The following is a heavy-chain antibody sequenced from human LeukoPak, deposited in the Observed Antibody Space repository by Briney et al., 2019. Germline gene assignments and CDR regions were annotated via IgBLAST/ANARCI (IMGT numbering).Heavy chain of an antibody. CDR2: ISGSGTTT. CDR1: GFSFNSYV. V-gene: IGHV3-23*01. Sequence: PGGSLRPSCAASGFSFNSYVMTWVRQTPGKGLEWVSAISGSGTTTYYADSVKGRFTISRDNSKNTLYLQMNSLRAEDTAVYYCEIRKFDISGWTPLDYWGLGTLVIVSS. CDR3: EIRKFDISGWTPLDY. J-gene: IGHJ4*02. D-gene: IGHD6-19*01.